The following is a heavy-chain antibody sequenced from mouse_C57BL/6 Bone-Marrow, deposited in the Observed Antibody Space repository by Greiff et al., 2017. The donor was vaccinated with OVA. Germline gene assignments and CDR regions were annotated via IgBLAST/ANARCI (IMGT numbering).Heavy chain of an antibody. D-gene: IGHD2-3*01. V-gene: IGHV1-62-2*01. J-gene: IGHJ2*01. CDR1: GYTFTEYS. CDR3: TRHDDGYYPIDY. Sequence: VQLQQSGAELVKPGASVKLSCKASGYTFTEYSIHWVKQRPGQGLEWIGWFYPGGGSIKYNEKFKDKATLTADKSSSTVYMELSRLTSEDSAVYFCTRHDDGYYPIDYWGQGTTLTVSS. CDR2: FYPGGGSI.